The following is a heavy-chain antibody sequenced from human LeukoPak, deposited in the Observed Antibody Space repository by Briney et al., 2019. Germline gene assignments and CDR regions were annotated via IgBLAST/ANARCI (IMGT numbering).Heavy chain of an antibody. Sequence: GGSLKISCQASGYSFTSSWIGWARQMPGKGLEWIAIINPGDSDTRYSPSFQGQVTISADKSISTVYLQWGSLKASDTAMYYCARQPGAGWFDPWGQGTLVTVSS. CDR3: ARQPGAGWFDP. CDR2: INPGDSDT. V-gene: IGHV5-51*01. D-gene: IGHD3-10*01. CDR1: GYSFTSSW. J-gene: IGHJ5*02.